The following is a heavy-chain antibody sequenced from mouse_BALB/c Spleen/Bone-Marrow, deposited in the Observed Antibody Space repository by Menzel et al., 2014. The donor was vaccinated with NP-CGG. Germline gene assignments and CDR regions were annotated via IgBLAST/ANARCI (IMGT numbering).Heavy chain of an antibody. Sequence: VKLQESGADLAKPGSSVKMSCKASGYTFTSYWMHWVKQRPGQGLEWIGYINPGDGDTEYNQKFKVNATLTADKSSSTAYMQLSSLTAEDSSVNYSARKVRYDVFDYWGQGTSLTVSS. J-gene: IGHJ2*02. D-gene: IGHD2-14*01. V-gene: IGHV1-7*01. CDR2: INPGDGDT. CDR3: ARKVRYDVFDY. CDR1: GYTFTSYW.